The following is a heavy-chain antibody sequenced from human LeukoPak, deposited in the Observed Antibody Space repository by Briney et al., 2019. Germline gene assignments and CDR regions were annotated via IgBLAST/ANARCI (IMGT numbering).Heavy chain of an antibody. CDR3: AKALGYCSSTSCPENWFDP. Sequence: PGGPLRLSCAASGFTFSSYAMSWVRQAPGKGLEWVSAISGSGGSTYYADSVKGRFTISRDNSKNTLYLQMNSLRAEDTAVYYCAKALGYCSSTSCPENWFDPWGQGTLVTVSS. D-gene: IGHD2-2*01. CDR1: GFTFSSYA. V-gene: IGHV3-23*01. CDR2: ISGSGGST. J-gene: IGHJ5*02.